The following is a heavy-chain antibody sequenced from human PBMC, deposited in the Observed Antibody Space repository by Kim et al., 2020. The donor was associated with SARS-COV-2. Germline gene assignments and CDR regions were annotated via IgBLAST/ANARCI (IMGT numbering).Heavy chain of an antibody. J-gene: IGHJ3*02. V-gene: IGHV4-59*13. CDR3: ARNQDYGDYQTNTFDI. CDR2: IFSTGST. D-gene: IGHD4-17*01. Sequence: SETLSLTCTVSGGSISSYYWSWIRQPPGKGLEWIGYIFSTGSTSYNPSVNNRVTISVDTAKNQFSLKLNSVTAADAALYFCARNQDYGDYQTNTFDIWGQGTLVTVSS. CDR1: GGSISSYY.